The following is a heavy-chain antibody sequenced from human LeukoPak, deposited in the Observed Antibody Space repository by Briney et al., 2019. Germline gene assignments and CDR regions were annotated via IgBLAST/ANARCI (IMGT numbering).Heavy chain of an antibody. CDR2: IYHSGGT. CDR3: ARGSSQDSFDY. Sequence: SETLSLTCTVSGYSISSGYYWGWIRQPPGKGLEWIGSIYHSGGTYYNPSLKSRVTISVDTSKNQFSLKLSSVTAADTAVYYCARGSSQDSFDYWGQGTLVTVSS. J-gene: IGHJ4*02. D-gene: IGHD2-2*01. V-gene: IGHV4-38-2*02. CDR1: GYSISSGYY.